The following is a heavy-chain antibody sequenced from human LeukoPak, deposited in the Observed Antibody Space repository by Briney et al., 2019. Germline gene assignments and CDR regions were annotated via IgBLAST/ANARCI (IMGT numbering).Heavy chain of an antibody. CDR1: GFTVSSNY. Sequence: GGSLRLSCAASGFTVSSNYMSWVRQAPGKGLEWVSVIYSGGSTYYADSVKGRFTISRDNSKNTLYLQMNSLRAEDTAVYYCAREARGIRDGYKAAPYYYYYMDVWGKGTTVTISS. J-gene: IGHJ6*03. CDR3: AREARGIRDGYKAAPYYYYYMDV. V-gene: IGHV3-53*01. D-gene: IGHD5-24*01. CDR2: IYSGGST.